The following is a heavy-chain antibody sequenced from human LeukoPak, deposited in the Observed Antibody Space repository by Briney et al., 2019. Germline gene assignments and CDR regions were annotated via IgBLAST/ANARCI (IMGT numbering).Heavy chain of an antibody. CDR1: GDTLLSGGHY. D-gene: IGHD5-24*01. CDR3: ATQKWQRPAALDI. V-gene: IGHV4-39*01. Sequence: LSETLSLTCSVSGDTLLSGGHYWGWVRQSPGKGLEWIGSIYDGWSAYYNPSLKSRVSISVDTSKNQFSLKLTSATSADTAVYYCATQKWQRPAALDIWGQGTRVAVSS. CDR2: IYDGWSA. J-gene: IGHJ3*02.